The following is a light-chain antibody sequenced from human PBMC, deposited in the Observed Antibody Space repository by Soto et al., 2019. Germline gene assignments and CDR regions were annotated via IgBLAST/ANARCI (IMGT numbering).Light chain of an antibody. J-gene: IGLJ2*01. V-gene: IGLV1-40*01. CDR3: AAWDDRMSGVV. Sequence: QTVVTQPPSVSGAPGQRVSISCTGSSSNIGAGYDVHWYEHLPGTAPKLLIYSDNQRPSGVPDRFSGSKSGTSASLAISGLRSEDEADYYCAAWDDRMSGVVFGGGTKLTVL. CDR1: SSNIGAGYD. CDR2: SDN.